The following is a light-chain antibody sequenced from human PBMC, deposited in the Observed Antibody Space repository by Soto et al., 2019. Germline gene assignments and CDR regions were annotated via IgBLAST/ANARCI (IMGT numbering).Light chain of an antibody. CDR3: AAWDDSLSGLGG. V-gene: IGLV1-47*01. CDR1: SSNIGSNY. Sequence: QSVLTQPPSASGTPGQRVTISCSGSSSNIGSNYVYWYQQLPGTAPKLLIYRNNQRPSGVPDRFSGSKSGTSASLAISGLRSEDEADYYCAAWDDSLSGLGGFGGGAKLTVL. CDR2: RNN. J-gene: IGLJ3*02.